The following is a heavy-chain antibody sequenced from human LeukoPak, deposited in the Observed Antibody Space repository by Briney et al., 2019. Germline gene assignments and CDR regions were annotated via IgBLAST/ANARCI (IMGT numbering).Heavy chain of an antibody. V-gene: IGHV4-61*02. CDR3: ARETGSGFYNY. CDR1: TGSISSVSYL. CDR2: IYTSGSN. J-gene: IGHJ4*02. D-gene: IGHD3-10*01. Sequence: SQTLSLTCTVSTGSISSVSYLWRSIRQAAGGGLEWIGRIYTSGSNNYNPSLRRRVTISVDTYKHQLSLKLSSVTAADTDVYYCARETGSGFYNYWGQGTLVTVSS.